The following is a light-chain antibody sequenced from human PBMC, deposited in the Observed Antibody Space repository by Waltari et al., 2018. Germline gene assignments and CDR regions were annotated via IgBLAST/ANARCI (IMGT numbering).Light chain of an antibody. CDR3: CSYAGGSRVI. J-gene: IGLJ2*01. Sequence: QSALTQPASLSGSPGQSITISCAGTKHDIGTYNFVSWFQQFPGQAPKLIVSEATKRPSGVSYRFSGFKSGNTASLTISGLQAEDEADYYCCSYAGGSRVIFGGGTKLTVL. CDR2: EAT. V-gene: IGLV2-23*01. CDR1: KHDIGTYNF.